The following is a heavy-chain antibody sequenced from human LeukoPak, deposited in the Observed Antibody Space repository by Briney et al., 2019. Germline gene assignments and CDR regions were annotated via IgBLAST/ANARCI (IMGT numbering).Heavy chain of an antibody. CDR3: ARASIAVAAGGRWFDP. CDR2: IYYSGST. Sequence: SETLSLTCTVSGGSISSYYWSWIRQPPGKGLEWIGYIYYSGSTIYNPSLKSRVTISVDTSKNQFSLKLSSVTAADTAVYYCARASIAVAAGGRWFDPWGQGTLVTVSS. V-gene: IGHV4-59*01. J-gene: IGHJ5*02. CDR1: GGSISSYY. D-gene: IGHD6-19*01.